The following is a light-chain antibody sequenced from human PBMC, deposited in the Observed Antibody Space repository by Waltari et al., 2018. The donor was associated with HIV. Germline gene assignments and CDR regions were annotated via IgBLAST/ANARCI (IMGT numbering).Light chain of an antibody. J-gene: IGLJ2*01. CDR1: NSDIRASNN. V-gene: IGLV2-8*01. Sequence: QSARTPSPSASGSPGQSVNISCTGANSDIRASNNVSWYQQHSDRPPKLIIFEVTKRPSGVPDRFSGSKSGNTASLFVSGLQPEDEATYFCSSFAGTHKLFGGGTKLTVL. CDR2: EVT. CDR3: SSFAGTHKL.